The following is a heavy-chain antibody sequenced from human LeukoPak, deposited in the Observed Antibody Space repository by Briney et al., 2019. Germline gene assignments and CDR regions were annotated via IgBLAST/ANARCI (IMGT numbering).Heavy chain of an antibody. CDR2: IYYSGST. V-gene: IGHV4-59*01. D-gene: IGHD3-10*01. J-gene: IGHJ6*03. Sequence: PSEXLSLTCTVSGGSISSYYWSWLRQPPGKGVEGIGYIYYSGSTNYNPSLTSRGTISVDTSKNQFSLKLSSVTAADTAVYYCARYYYGSGSYYNPYYYYMDVWGKGTTVTVSS. CDR1: GGSISSYY. CDR3: ARYYYGSGSYYNPYYYYMDV.